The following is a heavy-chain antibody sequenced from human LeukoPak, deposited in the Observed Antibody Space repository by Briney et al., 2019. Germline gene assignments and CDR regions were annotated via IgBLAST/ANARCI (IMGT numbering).Heavy chain of an antibody. Sequence: ASVKVSCKASGYTFTGYYMHWVRQAPGQGLEWMGWINPNSGGTNYAQKFQGRVTMTRDTSISTAYMELTALRYDDTAVYYCARDRIVGTVLGAFDIWGQGTMVTVSS. CDR1: GYTFTGYY. D-gene: IGHD1-26*01. V-gene: IGHV1-2*02. CDR3: ARDRIVGTVLGAFDI. CDR2: INPNSGGT. J-gene: IGHJ3*02.